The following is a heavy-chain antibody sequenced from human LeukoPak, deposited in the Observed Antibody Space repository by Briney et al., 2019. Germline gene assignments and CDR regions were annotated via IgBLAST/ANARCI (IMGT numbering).Heavy chain of an antibody. CDR2: INHNGNVN. D-gene: IGHD3-16*01. CDR3: ARGGGLDV. J-gene: IGHJ6*02. CDR1: GFNFNNYW. Sequence: GGSLRLSCAASGFNFNNYWMSWLRQAPGKGLEWVASINHNGNVNYYVDSVKGRFTISRDNAKNSLYLQMSNLRAEDTAVYFCARGGGLDVWGQGATVTVSS. V-gene: IGHV3-7*03.